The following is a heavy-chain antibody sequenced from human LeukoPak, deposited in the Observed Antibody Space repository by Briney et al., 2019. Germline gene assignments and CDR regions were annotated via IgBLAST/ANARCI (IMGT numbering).Heavy chain of an antibody. Sequence: ASVKLSFKSAAYTFTICGINWVRLANGQGLGLVGGMNISSGNTGYAQKFQGRVTITRNTSISTAYMELSSLRSEDTAVYYCAICYSGSYFRTPNKLCAFDIWGQGTMVTVSS. D-gene: IGHD1-26*01. CDR2: MNISSGNT. CDR3: AICYSGSYFRTPNKLCAFDI. J-gene: IGHJ3*02. V-gene: IGHV1-8*03. CDR1: AYTFTICG.